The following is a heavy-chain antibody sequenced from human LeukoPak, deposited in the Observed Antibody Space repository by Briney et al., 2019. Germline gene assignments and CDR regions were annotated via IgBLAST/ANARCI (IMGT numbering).Heavy chain of an antibody. Sequence: PSETLSLTCAVYGGSFSGYYWSWIRQPPGKGLEWIGEINHSGSTNYNPSLKSRVTISVDTSKTQFSLKLSSVTAADTAVYYCAQVSSGLGPLRDYWGQGTLVTVSS. CDR1: GGSFSGYY. CDR2: INHSGST. J-gene: IGHJ4*02. CDR3: AQVSSGLGPLRDY. V-gene: IGHV4-34*01. D-gene: IGHD1-26*01.